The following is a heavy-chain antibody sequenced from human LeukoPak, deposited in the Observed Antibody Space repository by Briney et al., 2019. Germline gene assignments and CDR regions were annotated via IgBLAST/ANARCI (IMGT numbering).Heavy chain of an antibody. D-gene: IGHD3-16*01. J-gene: IGHJ4*02. CDR1: GYTFTGYY. CDR3: ATHGSVWGSYRWVDY. Sequence: ASVKVSCKASGYTFTGYYMHWVRQAPGQGLEWMGWINPNSGGTNYAQKFQGRVTMTRVTSISTAYMELSSLRSEDTAVYYCATHGSVWGSYRWVDYWGQGTLVTVSS. CDR2: INPNSGGT. V-gene: IGHV1-2*02.